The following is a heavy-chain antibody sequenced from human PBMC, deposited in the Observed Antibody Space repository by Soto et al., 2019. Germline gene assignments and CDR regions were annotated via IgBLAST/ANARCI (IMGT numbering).Heavy chain of an antibody. V-gene: IGHV1-46*01. CDR1: GYTFTDYH. CDR3: ARDRRMVVVPAEIPRYFYGMDV. J-gene: IGHJ6*02. D-gene: IGHD2-2*01. Sequence: ASVKVSCKASGYTFTDYHMHWVRQAPGQGLEWLGIMNPSGGSTSYAQEFQGRVTMTRDTSTSTVFLELSSLTSEDTAVYYCARDRRMVVVPAEIPRYFYGMDVWGQGTTVTVSS. CDR2: MNPSGGST.